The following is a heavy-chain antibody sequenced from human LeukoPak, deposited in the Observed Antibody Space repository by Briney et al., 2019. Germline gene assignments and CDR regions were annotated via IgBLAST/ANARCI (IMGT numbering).Heavy chain of an antibody. CDR2: VHYSEST. CDR3: TRVGTYGSGSYLSWLDY. J-gene: IGHJ4*02. Sequence: SETLSLTCTVSGGSISTYYWTWILQPPGKGLEWIAYVHYSESTNYNPSLKGRVTISVDMSKNQFSLMLSSVTAADTAVYYCTRVGTYGSGSYLSWLDYWGQGTLVTVSS. V-gene: IGHV4-59*01. D-gene: IGHD3-10*01. CDR1: GGSISTYY.